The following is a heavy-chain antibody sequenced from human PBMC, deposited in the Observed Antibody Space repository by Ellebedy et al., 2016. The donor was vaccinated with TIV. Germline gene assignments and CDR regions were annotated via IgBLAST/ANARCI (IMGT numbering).Heavy chain of an antibody. Sequence: PGGSLRLSCVASGLTFSSFGMHWVRQAPGKGLEWVAFIRYDESDKHYADSVKGRFTISRDASKSTLYLQMNSLRMEDTAVYYCAKDRGGSYYYYFDYWGQGTLVTVSS. CDR3: AKDRGGSYYYYFDY. D-gene: IGHD1-26*01. J-gene: IGHJ4*02. CDR1: GLTFSSFG. CDR2: IRYDESDK. V-gene: IGHV3-30*02.